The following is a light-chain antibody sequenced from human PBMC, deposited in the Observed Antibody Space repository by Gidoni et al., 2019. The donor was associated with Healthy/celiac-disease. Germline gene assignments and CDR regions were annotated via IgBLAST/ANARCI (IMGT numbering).Light chain of an antibody. V-gene: IGKV1-39*01. CDR2: AAS. CDR1: QSIISY. J-gene: IGKJ2*01. CDR3: QQSYSTPPT. Sequence: DIQLTQSPSSLSAAVGARVTITCRASQSIISYLNWYQQKPGKAPKLLIYAASSLQSGVPSRFSGSGSGTDFTLTISSLQPEDFATYYCQQSYSTPPTFGQGTKLEIK.